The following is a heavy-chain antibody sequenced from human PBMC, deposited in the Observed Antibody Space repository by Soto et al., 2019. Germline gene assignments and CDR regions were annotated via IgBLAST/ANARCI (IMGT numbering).Heavy chain of an antibody. Sequence: VQLLQSGAEVRKPGASVKVSCKAFGYPFTSYGITWVRQALGQGLEWMGWISAYNGNTNYAQKLQGRVTMTTDTSTSTAYMELRSLRSDDTAVYYCARDLSGYVPDYWGQGTLVTVSS. CDR1: GYPFTSYG. CDR2: ISAYNGNT. V-gene: IGHV1-18*01. CDR3: ARDLSGYVPDY. J-gene: IGHJ4*02. D-gene: IGHD5-12*01.